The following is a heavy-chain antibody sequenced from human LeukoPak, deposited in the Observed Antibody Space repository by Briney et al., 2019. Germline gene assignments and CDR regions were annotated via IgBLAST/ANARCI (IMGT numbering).Heavy chain of an antibody. Sequence: GGSLRLSCAASGFTFSAYGMSWVRQSPRKGLEWVSGVSGADGTTYYADSVKGRFTISRDNSKNTLYLQMNSLRAEDTAVYYCAKGSRGWYSWYFDVWGRGTLVTVSS. CDR2: VSGADGTT. CDR3: AKGSRGWYSWYFDV. D-gene: IGHD6-19*01. V-gene: IGHV3-23*01. CDR1: GFTFSAYG. J-gene: IGHJ2*01.